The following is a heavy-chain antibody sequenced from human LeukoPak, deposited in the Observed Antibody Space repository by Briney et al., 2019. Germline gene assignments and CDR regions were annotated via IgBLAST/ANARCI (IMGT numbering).Heavy chain of an antibody. CDR3: VSIAARPGEYFDY. D-gene: IGHD6-6*01. J-gene: IGHJ4*02. CDR2: IYYSGST. V-gene: IGHV4-39*01. Sequence: SETLSLTCTVSGGSISSSSYYWGWIRQPPGKGLKWIGSIYYSGSTYYNPSLKSRVTVSVDTSKNQFSLKLSSVTAADTAVYYCVSIAARPGEYFDYWGQGTLVTVSS. CDR1: GGSISSSSYY.